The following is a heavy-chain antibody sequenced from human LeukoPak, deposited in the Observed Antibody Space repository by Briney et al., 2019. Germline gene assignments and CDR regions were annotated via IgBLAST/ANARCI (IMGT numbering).Heavy chain of an antibody. Sequence: GGSLRLSCAASGFTFSSYAMHWVRQAPGKGLEYVSAISSNGGSTYYANSVKGRFTISRDNSKNTLFLQMGSLRAEDMAVYYCARDLTSGYYFDWYSDLWGRGTLVTVSS. J-gene: IGHJ2*01. V-gene: IGHV3-64*01. CDR1: GFTFSSYA. CDR3: ARDLTSGYYFDWYSDL. CDR2: ISSNGGST. D-gene: IGHD3-22*01.